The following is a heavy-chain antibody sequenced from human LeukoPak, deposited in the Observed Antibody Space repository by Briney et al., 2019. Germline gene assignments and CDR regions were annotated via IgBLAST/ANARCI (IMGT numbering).Heavy chain of an antibody. Sequence: SVKVSCKASGYTFTSYYMHWVRQAPGQGLEWMGIINPSGGSTSYAQKFQGRVTMTRDTSTSTVYMELSSLRSEDTAVHYCARVVCAVEQWLASPRHGAFDIWGQGTMVTVSS. CDR1: GYTFTSYY. J-gene: IGHJ3*02. CDR3: ARVVCAVEQWLASPRHGAFDI. D-gene: IGHD6-19*01. V-gene: IGHV1-46*03. CDR2: INPSGGST.